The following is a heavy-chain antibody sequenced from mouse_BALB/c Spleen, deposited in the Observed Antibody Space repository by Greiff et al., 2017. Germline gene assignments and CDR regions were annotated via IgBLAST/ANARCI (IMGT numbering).Heavy chain of an antibody. CDR3: ARWLLRGDY. D-gene: IGHD2-3*01. V-gene: IGHV5-12-1*01. CDR2: ISSGGGST. J-gene: IGHJ4*01. CDR1: GFAFSSYD. Sequence: EVMLVESGGGLVKPGGSLKLSCAASGFAFSSYDMSWVRQTPEKRLEWVAYISSGGGSTYYPDTVNGRFTISRDNAKNTLYLQMSSLKSEDTAMYYCARWLLRGDYWGQGTSVTVSS.